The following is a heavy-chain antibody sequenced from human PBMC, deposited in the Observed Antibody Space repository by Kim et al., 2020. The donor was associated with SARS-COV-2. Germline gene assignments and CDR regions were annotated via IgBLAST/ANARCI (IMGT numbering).Heavy chain of an antibody. Sequence: GGSLRLSCAASGFTFSSYGMHWVRQAPGKGLEWVAVISYDGSNKYYADSVKCRFTISRDNSKNTLYLQMNSLRAEDTAVYYCAKDLLSLRGWLQFLGYYYGMDVRGQATTVTVSS. V-gene: IGHV3-30*18. D-gene: IGHD5-12*01. CDR1: GFTFSSYG. CDR2: ISYDGSNK. J-gene: IGHJ6*02. CDR3: AKDLLSLRGWLQFLGYYYGMDV.